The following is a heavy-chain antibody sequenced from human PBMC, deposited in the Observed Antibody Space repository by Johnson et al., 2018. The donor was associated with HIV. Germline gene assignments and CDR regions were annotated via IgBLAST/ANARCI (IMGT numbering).Heavy chain of an antibody. J-gene: IGHJ3*02. D-gene: IGHD7-27*01. CDR3: ARGSGVGAFDI. CDR1: GFTFSSYD. CDR2: LGTAGDT. V-gene: IGHV3-13*01. Sequence: VQLVESGGGVVQPGRSLRLSCAASGFTFSSYDMHWVRQATGKGLEWVSALGTAGDTYYPGSVQGRFTISRENAKNSLYLQMSSLRVEDTAVYYCARGSGVGAFDIWGQGTMVTVSS.